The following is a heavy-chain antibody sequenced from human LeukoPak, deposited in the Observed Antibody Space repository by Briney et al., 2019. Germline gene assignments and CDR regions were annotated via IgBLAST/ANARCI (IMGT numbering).Heavy chain of an antibody. CDR2: IRSKANSYAT. V-gene: IGHV3-73*01. D-gene: IGHD3-3*01. Sequence: GGSLRLSCAASGFTFSGSAMHWVRQASGKGLEGVGRIRSKANSYATAYAASVKGRFTISRDDSKNTAYLQMHSLKTEDTAVYYCTRPDTIFGVVIGFDPGGQGTLVTVSA. CDR1: GFTFSGSA. J-gene: IGHJ5*02. CDR3: TRPDTIFGVVIGFDP.